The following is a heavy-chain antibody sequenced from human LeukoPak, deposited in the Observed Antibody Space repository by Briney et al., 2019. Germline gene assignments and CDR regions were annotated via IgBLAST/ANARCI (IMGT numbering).Heavy chain of an antibody. D-gene: IGHD3-22*01. CDR2: INPNSGGT. J-gene: IGHJ5*02. CDR3: ASTMIVGHWFDP. CDR1: GYTFTDYY. V-gene: IGHV1-2*02. Sequence: ASVKVSCKASGYTFTDYYMHWVRQAPGQGLEWMGWINPNSGGTNYAQKFQGRVTMTRDTSISTAYMELSRLRSDDTAVYYCASTMIVGHWFDPWGQGTLVTVSS.